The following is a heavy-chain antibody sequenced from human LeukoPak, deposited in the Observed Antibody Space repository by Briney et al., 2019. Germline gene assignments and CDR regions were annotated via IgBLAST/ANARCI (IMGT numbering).Heavy chain of an antibody. CDR2: INWNGGST. J-gene: IGHJ4*02. CDR3: VVPADISPRY. Sequence: PGGSVRLSCAASGSTFDDYGMSWVRQAPGKGRAWVSGINWNGGSTGYADSVKGRFTISRDNAKNSLYLQMNSLRAEDTALYYCVVPADISPRYWCQGTLVTVSS. CDR1: GSTFDDYG. D-gene: IGHD2-2*01. V-gene: IGHV3-20*04.